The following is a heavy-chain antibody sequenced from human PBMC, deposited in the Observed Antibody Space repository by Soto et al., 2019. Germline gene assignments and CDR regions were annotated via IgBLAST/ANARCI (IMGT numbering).Heavy chain of an antibody. V-gene: IGHV3-73*01. Sequence: PGGSLRLSCAASGFSFSGSAMQWVRQASGKGLEWVGRIRSKAHSYATAYTASVKGRFTISRDDSKNTAYLQMNSLKTEDTAVYYGTRQSSGWDYCFDYWGQGTLVTVSS. CDR2: IRSKAHSYAT. CDR3: TRQSSGWDYCFDY. D-gene: IGHD6-19*01. CDR1: GFSFSGSA. J-gene: IGHJ4*02.